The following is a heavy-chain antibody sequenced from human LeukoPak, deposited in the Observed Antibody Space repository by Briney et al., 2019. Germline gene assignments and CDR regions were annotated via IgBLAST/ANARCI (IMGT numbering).Heavy chain of an antibody. CDR2: INIDGSQR. CDR3: ARDPGWGALDY. D-gene: IGHD3-16*01. V-gene: IGHV3-7*03. CDR1: GFSFSTTW. J-gene: IGHJ4*02. Sequence: GGSLRLSCAASGFSFSTTWMTWVRQTPGKGLELVANINIDGSQRYHADSVEGRFTISRDNVKNTLYLQMSSLRVEDTAVYYCARDPGWGALDYWGQGTLVTVSS.